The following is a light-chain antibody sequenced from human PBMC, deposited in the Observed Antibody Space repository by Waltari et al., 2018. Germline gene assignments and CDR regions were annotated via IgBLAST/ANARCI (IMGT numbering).Light chain of an antibody. CDR3: GTWDESRNNWV. Sequence: QSVLTQPPSLSEAPGQRATISCSGSNSNIGNNAVSWYQQPPGKAPTDPIFYNDLQRTGWAYRFSGSRTGTTASLAIIGRQAEEEGDYYCGTWDESRNNWVFGGGTKVTVL. CDR1: NSNIGNNA. J-gene: IGLJ3*02. V-gene: IGLV1-36*01. CDR2: YND.